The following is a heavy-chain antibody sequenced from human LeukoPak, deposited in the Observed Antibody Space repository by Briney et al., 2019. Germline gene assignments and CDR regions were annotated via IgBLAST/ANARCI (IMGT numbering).Heavy chain of an antibody. V-gene: IGHV1-2*02. J-gene: IGHJ4*02. D-gene: IGHD4-17*01. CDR1: GYTFTGYY. CDR2: INPNSGGT. CDR3: ARAPRDYGDYGSLLY. Sequence: ASVKVSCKASGYTFTGYYMHWVRQAPGQGLEWMGWINPNSGGTNYAQKLQGRVTMTTDTSTSTAYMELRSLRSDDTAVYYCARAPRDYGDYGSLLYWGQGTLVTVSS.